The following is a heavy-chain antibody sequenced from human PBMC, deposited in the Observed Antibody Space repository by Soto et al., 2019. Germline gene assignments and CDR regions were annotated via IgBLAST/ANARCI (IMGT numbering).Heavy chain of an antibody. V-gene: IGHV3-23*01. CDR2: ISGSGGST. CDR1: GFTFSSYA. CDR3: AKRGYSSGWYLFDY. J-gene: IGHJ4*02. Sequence: GGSLRLSCAASGFTFSSYAMSWVRQAPGEGLEWVSAISGSGGSTYYADSVKGRFTISRDNSKNTLYLQMNSLRAEDTAVYYCAKRGYSSGWYLFDYWGQGTLVTVSS. D-gene: IGHD6-19*01.